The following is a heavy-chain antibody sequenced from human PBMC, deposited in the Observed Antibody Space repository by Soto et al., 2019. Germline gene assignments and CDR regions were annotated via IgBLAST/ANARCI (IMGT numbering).Heavy chain of an antibody. CDR3: ARTYSGYDNERYYFDY. CDR2: INPSGGST. CDR1: GYTFTSYY. V-gene: IGHV1-46*03. D-gene: IGHD5-12*01. J-gene: IGHJ4*02. Sequence: ASVKVSCKASGYTFTSYYMHWVRQAPGQGLEWMGIINPSGGSTSYAKKFQGRVTMTRDTSTSTVYMELSSLRSEDTAVYYCARTYSGYDNERYYFDYWGQGTLVTVSS.